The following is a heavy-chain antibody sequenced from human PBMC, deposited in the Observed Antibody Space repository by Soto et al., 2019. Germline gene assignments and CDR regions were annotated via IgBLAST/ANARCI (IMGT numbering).Heavy chain of an antibody. Sequence: EVQLVESGGGLVQPGGSLRLSCAASGFIFSTYNMNWVRQAPGKGLEWVSYISSSSSSIYYADSVKGRFTISRDNAKNSLYLQMNSLRDEDTAVYYCARDLLTTAPNWFDPWGQGTLVTVSS. CDR1: GFIFSTYN. J-gene: IGHJ5*02. CDR3: ARDLLTTAPNWFDP. CDR2: ISSSSSSI. D-gene: IGHD4-4*01. V-gene: IGHV3-48*02.